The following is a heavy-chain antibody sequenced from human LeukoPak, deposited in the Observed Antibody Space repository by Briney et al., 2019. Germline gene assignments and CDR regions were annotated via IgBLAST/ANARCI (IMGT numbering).Heavy chain of an antibody. V-gene: IGHV3-11*01. D-gene: IGHD3-10*01. CDR2: ISSSGSTI. Sequence: GGSLRLSCAASGFTVSSNYMSWVRQAPGKGLEWVSYISSSGSTIYYADSVKGRFTISRDNAKNSLYLQMNSLRAEDTAVYYCARDVDGSGSYLYWGQGTLVTVSS. CDR3: ARDVDGSGSYLY. CDR1: GFTVSSNY. J-gene: IGHJ4*02.